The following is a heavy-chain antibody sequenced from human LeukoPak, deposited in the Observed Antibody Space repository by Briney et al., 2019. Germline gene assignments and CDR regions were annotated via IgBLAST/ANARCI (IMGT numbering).Heavy chain of an antibody. D-gene: IGHD6-13*01. J-gene: IGHJ4*02. CDR3: ARELVQGRFGY. CDR2: IIPIFGTA. V-gene: IGHV1-69*13. CDR1: GGTFSSYA. Sequence: ASVKVSCKASGGTFSSYAISWVRQAPGQGLEWMGGIIPIFGTANYAQKFQGRVTIAADESTSTAYMELSSLRSEDTAVYYCARELVQGRFGYWGQGTLVTVSS.